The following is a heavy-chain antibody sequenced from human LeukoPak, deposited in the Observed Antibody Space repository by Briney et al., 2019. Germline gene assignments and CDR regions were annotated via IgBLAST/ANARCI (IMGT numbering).Heavy chain of an antibody. V-gene: IGHV4-4*07. Sequence: PSETLSLTCTVSGGSISSYYWSWIRQPAGKGLEWIGRIYTSGSTNYNPSLKSRVTMSVDTSKNQFSLKLSSVTAADTAVYYCARGYSSSWYLVSNWFDPWGQGTLVTVSS. CDR3: ARGYSSSWYLVSNWFDP. CDR2: IYTSGST. D-gene: IGHD6-13*01. CDR1: GGSISSYY. J-gene: IGHJ5*02.